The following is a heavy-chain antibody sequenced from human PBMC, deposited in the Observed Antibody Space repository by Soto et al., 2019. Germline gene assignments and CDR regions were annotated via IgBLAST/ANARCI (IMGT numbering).Heavy chain of an antibody. CDR2: IRNKDNSYVT. CDR3: ARVHRGPPLVKYFDS. D-gene: IGHD1-1*01. Sequence: EVQLVESGGGLVQPGGSLRLSCAASGFTFSDHYMDWVRQAPGKGLEWVGRIRNKDNSYVTEYAASVKGRFTISRDDSWNSLYLQMNSLKTEDTAVYYCARVHRGPPLVKYFDSWGQGTLVTVSS. CDR1: GFTFSDHY. J-gene: IGHJ4*02. V-gene: IGHV3-72*01.